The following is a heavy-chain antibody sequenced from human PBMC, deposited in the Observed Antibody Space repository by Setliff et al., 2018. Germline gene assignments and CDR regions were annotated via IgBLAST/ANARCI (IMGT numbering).Heavy chain of an antibody. J-gene: IGHJ4*02. V-gene: IGHV4-39*07. CDR2: IYHTGTT. Sequence: SETLSLTCSVYGESFGSGTYYWGWIRQPPGKGLEWIGSIYHTGTTYYNPSLKSRVTISVDTSKNQFSLRLSSVTAADMAVYFCARDYGPNDYWGQGSLVTVSS. D-gene: IGHD3-16*01. CDR3: ARDYGPNDY. CDR1: GESFGSGTYY.